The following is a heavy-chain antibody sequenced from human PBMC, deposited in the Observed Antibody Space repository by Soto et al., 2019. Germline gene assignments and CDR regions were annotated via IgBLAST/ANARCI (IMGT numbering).Heavy chain of an antibody. J-gene: IGHJ6*02. Sequence: SETLSLTCTVSGGSISSYYWSWIRQPPGKGLEWIGYIYYSGSTNYNPSLKSRVTISVDTSKNQFSLKLSSVTAADTAMYYCARSLPGIAAAGTPLNYYYYGMDVWGQGTTVTVSS. CDR1: GGSISSYY. V-gene: IGHV4-59*01. CDR2: IYYSGST. D-gene: IGHD6-13*01. CDR3: ARSLPGIAAAGTPLNYYYYGMDV.